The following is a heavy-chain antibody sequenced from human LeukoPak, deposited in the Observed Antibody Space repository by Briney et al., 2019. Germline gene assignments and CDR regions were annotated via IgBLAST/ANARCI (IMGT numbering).Heavy chain of an antibody. CDR1: GGSISSSSYY. CDR2: IYYSGST. J-gene: IGHJ4*02. CDR3: ARDTWTYYYDSSAYYYSY. D-gene: IGHD3-22*01. Sequence: SETLSLTCTVSGGSISSSSYYWGWIRQPPGKGLEWIGSIYYSGSTYYNPSLKGRVTISVDTSKNQFSLKLSSVTAADTAVYYCARDTWTYYYDSSAYYYSYWGQGTLVTVSS. V-gene: IGHV4-39*07.